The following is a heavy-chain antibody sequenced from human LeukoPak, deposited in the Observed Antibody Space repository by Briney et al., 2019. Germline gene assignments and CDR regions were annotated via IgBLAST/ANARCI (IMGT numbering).Heavy chain of an antibody. CDR3: ARRVGGYNYFDY. CDR1: GYTFVDYY. Sequence: GASVKVSCKDSGYTFVDYYIHWVRQAPGQGLEWMGWTNPHSGATNYVQMFQGRVTMTRDTSITTAYMELNRLKSDDTAVYYCARRVGGYNYFDYWGPGTLVTVSS. J-gene: IGHJ4*02. D-gene: IGHD5-24*01. V-gene: IGHV1-2*02. CDR2: TNPHSGAT.